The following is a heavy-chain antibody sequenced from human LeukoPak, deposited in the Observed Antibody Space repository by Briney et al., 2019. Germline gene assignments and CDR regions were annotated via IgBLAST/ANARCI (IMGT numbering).Heavy chain of an antibody. Sequence: GGSLRLSCAASGFSFNTYGMSWVRQPPGKGLEWVSVISGSGGSTYYADSVKGRFTISRDNSENTLFLQMNSLRAEDTAVYYCARDNDDSSGYYPTQFDYWGQGTLVTVSS. CDR3: ARDNDDSSGYYPTQFDY. V-gene: IGHV3-23*01. J-gene: IGHJ4*02. CDR2: ISGSGGST. D-gene: IGHD3-22*01. CDR1: GFSFNTYG.